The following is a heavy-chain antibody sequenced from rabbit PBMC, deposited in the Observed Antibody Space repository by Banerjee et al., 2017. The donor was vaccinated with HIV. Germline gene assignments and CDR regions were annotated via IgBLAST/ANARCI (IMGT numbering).Heavy chain of an antibody. CDR3: ARAGGFENYFNL. V-gene: IGHV1S40*01. CDR1: GFSFSSSYY. CDR2: IYADSSGTT. Sequence: QSLEESGGGLVQPEGSLTLTCTASGFSFSSSYYMCWVRQAPGKGLEWIACIYADSSGTTYYANWAKGRFTISKTSSTTVTLQMTSLTAADTATYFCARAGGFENYFNLWGPGTLVTDS. D-gene: IGHD1-1*01. J-gene: IGHJ4*01.